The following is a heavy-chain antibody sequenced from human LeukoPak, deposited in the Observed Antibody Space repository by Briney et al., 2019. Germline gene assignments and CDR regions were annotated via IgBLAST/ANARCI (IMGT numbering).Heavy chain of an antibody. Sequence: GGSLRLSCAASGFTFSSYTMNWVRQAPGKGLEWISYISRTGTTIYYADSVKGRFTISRDNAKNTVFLQMNSLRAEDTAVYYCARGSGYYDSSGYCGYWGQGTLVTVSS. CDR2: ISRTGTTI. CDR1: GFTFSSYT. CDR3: ARGSGYYDSSGYCGY. J-gene: IGHJ4*02. D-gene: IGHD3-22*01. V-gene: IGHV3-48*04.